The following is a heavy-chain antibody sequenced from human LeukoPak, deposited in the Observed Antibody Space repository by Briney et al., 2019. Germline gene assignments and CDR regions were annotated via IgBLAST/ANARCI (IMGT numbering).Heavy chain of an antibody. D-gene: IGHD4-17*01. J-gene: IGHJ4*02. V-gene: IGHV1-2*02. CDR1: GYTFTGYY. CDR2: INPNSGGT. Sequence: ASVKVSCKASGYTFTGYYMHWVRQAPGQGLEWRGWINPNSGGTNYAQKFQGRVTMTRDTSISTAYMELSRLRSDDTAVHYCARDRGTVNIEYIDYWGQGTLVTVSS. CDR3: ARDRGTVNIEYIDY.